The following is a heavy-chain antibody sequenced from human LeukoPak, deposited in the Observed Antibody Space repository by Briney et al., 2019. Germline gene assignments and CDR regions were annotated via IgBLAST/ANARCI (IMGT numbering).Heavy chain of an antibody. D-gene: IGHD6-19*01. J-gene: IGHJ4*02. CDR2: IGTAGDT. Sequence: GGSLRLSCAASGFTFSSYDMHWVRQATGKGLERVSAIGTAGDTYYPGSVKGRFTISRENAKNSLYLQMNSLRAGDTAVYYCARGYASSSGLSYDYWGQGTLVTVSS. CDR3: ARGYASSSGLSYDY. CDR1: GFTFSSYD. V-gene: IGHV3-13*01.